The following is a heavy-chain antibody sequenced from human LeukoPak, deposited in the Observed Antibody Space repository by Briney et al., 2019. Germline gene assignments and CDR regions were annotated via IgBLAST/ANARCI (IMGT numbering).Heavy chain of an antibody. J-gene: IGHJ2*01. D-gene: IGHD3-9*01. CDR3: AKGGDILTGYYLYWYFDL. V-gene: IGHV3-23*01. CDR2: ISRSGSST. Sequence: GGSLRLSCAASGFTVSSNYMSWVRQAPGKGLEWVSAISRSGSSTDYADSVKGRFTISRDNSKNTLYLQMNSLRPEDTAVYYCAKGGDILTGYYLYWYFDLWGRGTLVTVSS. CDR1: GFTVSSNY.